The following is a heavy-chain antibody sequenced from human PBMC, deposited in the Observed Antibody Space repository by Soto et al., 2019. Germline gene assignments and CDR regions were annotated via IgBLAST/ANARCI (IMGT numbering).Heavy chain of an antibody. J-gene: IGHJ4*02. CDR2: INPNSGNI. V-gene: IGHV1-8*01. D-gene: IGHD3-10*01. Sequence: ASVRVGCKASGNTFTSYDINWVRQATGHGLEWMGWINPNSGNIGYAQKFQGRVTMTRDTAIRTAYMEVSRLRSDDTAVYYCARGRASGSYYLLDYWGQGTLVTVSS. CDR3: ARGRASGSYYLLDY. CDR1: GNTFTSYD.